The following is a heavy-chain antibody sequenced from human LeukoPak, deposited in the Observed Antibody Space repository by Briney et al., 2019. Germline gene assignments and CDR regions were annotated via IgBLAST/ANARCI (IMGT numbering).Heavy chain of an antibody. D-gene: IGHD3-16*01. J-gene: IGHJ4*02. CDR3: ATRGGCPYPYYFDH. CDR1: GDSFSGYY. V-gene: IGHV4-34*01. Sequence: SSETLSLTCAVYGDSFSGYYWSWIRQSPGTGLEWIGEVNDRGTTNYNPNLKSRVTISVVTSSNQFSLKLTSVTAADTAIYFCATRGGCPYPYYFDHWDQGALVTVSS. CDR2: VNDRGTT.